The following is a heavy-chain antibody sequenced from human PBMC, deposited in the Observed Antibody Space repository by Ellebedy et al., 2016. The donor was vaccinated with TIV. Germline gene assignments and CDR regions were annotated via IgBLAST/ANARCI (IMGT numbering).Heavy chain of an antibody. CDR1: GGSISSSSYY. CDR3: ARSTMIVVVPFDY. J-gene: IGHJ4*02. Sequence: MPSETLSLTCTVSGGSISSSSYYWGWIRQPPGKGLEWIGSIYYSGSTYYNPSPKSRVTISVDTSKNQFSLKLSSVTAADTSVYYCARSTMIVVVPFDYWGQGTLVTVSS. CDR2: IYYSGST. V-gene: IGHV4-39*01. D-gene: IGHD3-22*01.